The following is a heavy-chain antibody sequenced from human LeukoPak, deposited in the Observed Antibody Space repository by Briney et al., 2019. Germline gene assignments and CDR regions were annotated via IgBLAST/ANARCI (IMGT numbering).Heavy chain of an antibody. CDR1: GYTFTNLD. CDR3: ARHFYGSGTYYHFDY. J-gene: IGHJ4*02. CDR2: MSPNSGDT. V-gene: IGHV1-18*01. Sequence: ASVKVSCKPSGYTFTNLDINWLRQAPGQGLEWMGWMSPNSGDTGYAQKLQGRATLTTDTSTSTAYMELRSLRSDDTAVYYCARHFYGSGTYYHFDYWGQGTLVTVSS. D-gene: IGHD3-10*01.